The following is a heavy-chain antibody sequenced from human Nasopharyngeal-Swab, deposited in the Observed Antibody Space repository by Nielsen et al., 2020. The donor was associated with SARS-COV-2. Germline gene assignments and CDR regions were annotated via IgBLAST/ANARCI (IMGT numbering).Heavy chain of an antibody. J-gene: IGHJ6*02. CDR1: GVSFNSHA. CDR2: INAGNGNT. V-gene: IGHV1-3*01. D-gene: IGHD5-12*01. Sequence: ASVKVSCKASGVSFNSHAVIWVRQAPGQRLEWMGWINAGNGNTKYSQKFQGRVTITRDTSASTAYMELSSLRSEDTAVYYCARDLGGYDLRFGYYYYYGMDVWGQGTTVTVSS. CDR3: ARDLGGYDLRFGYYYYYGMDV.